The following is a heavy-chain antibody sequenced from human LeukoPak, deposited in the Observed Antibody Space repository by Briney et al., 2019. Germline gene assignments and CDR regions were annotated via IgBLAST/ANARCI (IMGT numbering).Heavy chain of an antibody. CDR2: ISAYNGYT. J-gene: IGHJ4*02. Sequence: EASVKVSCKASGYTFTRYAINWVRQAPGQGLEWMGWISAYNGYTNYTQRLQGRVTMTTETSTSTAYMELRSLRSDDTAVYYCARGPASPMADRPNFDYWGQGTLVTVSS. D-gene: IGHD5-24*01. CDR1: GYTFTRYA. CDR3: ARGPASPMADRPNFDY. V-gene: IGHV1-18*01.